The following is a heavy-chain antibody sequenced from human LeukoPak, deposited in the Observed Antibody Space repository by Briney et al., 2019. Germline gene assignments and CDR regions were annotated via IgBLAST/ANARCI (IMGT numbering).Heavy chain of an antibody. Sequence: GGSLRLSCAASGFTFSVYGMHWVRQAPGKGLEWVEVIWNDGSNKYYADSVKGRFTISRDNSKNTLYLQMNSLRAEDTAVYSCARASGSFDYWGQGTLVTVSS. D-gene: IGHD3-10*01. CDR2: IWNDGSNK. V-gene: IGHV3-33*01. CDR3: ARASGSFDY. CDR1: GFTFSVYG. J-gene: IGHJ4*02.